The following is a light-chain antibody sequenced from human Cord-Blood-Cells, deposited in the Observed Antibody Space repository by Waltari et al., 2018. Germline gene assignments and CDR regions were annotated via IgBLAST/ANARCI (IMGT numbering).Light chain of an antibody. CDR1: SSDVGSYNL. J-gene: IGLJ3*02. CDR3: CSYAGSSTFVV. Sequence: QSALTQPASVSGSPGQSITISCTGTSSDVGSYNLVSWYQQHPGKAPKLMIYEGSKRTSVVSNRFSGSKSGDTASLTISGLQAEGEADYYCCSYAGSSTFVVFGGGTKLTVI. V-gene: IGLV2-23*03. CDR2: EGS.